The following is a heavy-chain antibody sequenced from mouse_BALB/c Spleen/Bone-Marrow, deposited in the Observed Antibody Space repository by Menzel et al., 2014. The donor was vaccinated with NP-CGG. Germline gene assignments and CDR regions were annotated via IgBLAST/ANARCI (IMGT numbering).Heavy chain of an antibody. J-gene: IGHJ2*01. Sequence: VHLVESGPELAKPGASVKMSCKASGYTFTDTWIHWIKQRPGQGLEWIGYINPSTGYAEYNQNFKDKATLTVDKSSSTAYMQLSSLTSEDSAVYYCARDYWGQGTTLTVSS. CDR3: ARDY. CDR1: GYTFTDTW. CDR2: INPSTGYA. V-gene: IGHV1-7*01.